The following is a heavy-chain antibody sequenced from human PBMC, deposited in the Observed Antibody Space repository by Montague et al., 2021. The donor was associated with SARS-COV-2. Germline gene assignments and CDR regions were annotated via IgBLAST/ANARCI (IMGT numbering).Heavy chain of an antibody. J-gene: IGHJ5*02. V-gene: IGHV3-23*01. CDR1: GLIFTSYG. D-gene: IGHD1-14*01. Sequence: SLRLSCAASGLIFTSYGMNWVRRAPGKGLESVAGISGFGGGTYYSDSVKGRFTISRATSNSTLFLQMDGLRAEDTAIYYCAKSFSGTRNWFDIWGQGTLVTVSS. CDR2: ISGFGGGT. CDR3: AKSFSGTRNWFDI.